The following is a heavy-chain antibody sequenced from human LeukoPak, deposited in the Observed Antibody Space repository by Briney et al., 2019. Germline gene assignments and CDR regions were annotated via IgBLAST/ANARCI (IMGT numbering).Heavy chain of an antibody. J-gene: IGHJ4*02. CDR1: GYTFTSYA. D-gene: IGHD3-22*01. CDR3: ARDGYYRHFDY. Sequence: ASVKVSCKASGYTFTSYAMHWVRQAPGQGLEWMGWISPYNGDTNYVQKLQDRVTMTTDTSTSTAYMEVRSLRSDDTAVYYCARDGYYRHFDYWGQGTLVTVSS. V-gene: IGHV1-18*04. CDR2: ISPYNGDT.